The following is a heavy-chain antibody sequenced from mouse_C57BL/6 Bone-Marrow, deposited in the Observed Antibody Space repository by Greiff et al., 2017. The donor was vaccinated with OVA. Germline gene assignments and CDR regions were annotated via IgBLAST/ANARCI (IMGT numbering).Heavy chain of an antibody. CDR3: ARWRTVPYAMDY. CDR2: IHPNSGST. CDR1: GYTFTSYW. D-gene: IGHD1-1*01. V-gene: IGHV1-64*01. Sequence: VQLQQPGAELVKPGASVKLSCKASGYTFTSYWMHWVKQRPGQGLEWIGMIHPNSGSTNYNEKFKSKATLTVDKSSSTAYMQISSLTSEDSAVYYCARWRTVPYAMDYWGQGTSVTVSS. J-gene: IGHJ4*01.